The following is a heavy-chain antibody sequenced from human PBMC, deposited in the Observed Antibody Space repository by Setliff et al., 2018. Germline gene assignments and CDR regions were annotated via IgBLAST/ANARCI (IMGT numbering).Heavy chain of an antibody. CDR1: GFSFSDYA. D-gene: IGHD1-7*01. CDR3: AKPRVELRWGFES. Sequence: PGGSLRLSCAASGFSFSDYAMSWVRQAPRKGLEWVSGGSTGKTDYADSVKGRFIIYRDSSKNTLYMQMNSLRAEDTAVYYCAKPRVELRWGFESWGQGTLVTVSS. J-gene: IGHJ4*02. CDR2: GSTGKT. V-gene: IGHV3-23*01.